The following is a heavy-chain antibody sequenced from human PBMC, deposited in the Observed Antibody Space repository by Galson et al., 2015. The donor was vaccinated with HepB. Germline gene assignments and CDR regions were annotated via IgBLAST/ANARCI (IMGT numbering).Heavy chain of an antibody. D-gene: IGHD3-22*01. V-gene: IGHV4-39*01. CDR1: GGSISNSHYY. CDR2: IYYSGTS. CDR3: ARPAQSGPYDRSGYVFDD. J-gene: IGHJ4*02. Sequence: ETLSLTCIVSGGSISNSHYYWGWIRQPPGKGLEWIGSIYYSGTSHYNPSLKGRVTISVDTSKNQFSLKLRSVTAADTAVYYCARPAQSGPYDRSGYVFDDWGQGTLVTVSS.